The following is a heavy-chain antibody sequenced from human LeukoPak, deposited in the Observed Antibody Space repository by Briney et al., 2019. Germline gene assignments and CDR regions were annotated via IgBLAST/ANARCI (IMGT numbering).Heavy chain of an antibody. D-gene: IGHD3-10*01. CDR1: GFTFSSYS. Sequence: GSLRLSCAASGFTFSSYSMNWVRQAPGKGLEWIGEINHSGSTNYNPSLKSRVTISVDTSKNQFSLKLSSVTAADTAVYYCARSLYGSGSYYKRKTPNWFDPWGQGTLVTVSS. CDR3: ARSLYGSGSYYKRKTPNWFDP. CDR2: INHSGST. J-gene: IGHJ5*02. V-gene: IGHV4-34*01.